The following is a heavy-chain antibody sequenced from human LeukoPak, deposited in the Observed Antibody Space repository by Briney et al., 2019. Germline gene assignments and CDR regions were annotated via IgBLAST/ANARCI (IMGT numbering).Heavy chain of an antibody. J-gene: IGHJ3*01. V-gene: IGHV4-59*08. Sequence: SETLSLTCTVSGGSISGTYYWSWIRQPPGKGLEWIGYIYYTGTTDSNPSLKSRVTISLDTSKNQFSLDLSSVTAADTAVYYCARRWVYDKRAFDAWGQGTMVTVSS. D-gene: IGHD3-16*01. CDR3: ARRWVYDKRAFDA. CDR1: GGSISGTYY. CDR2: IYYTGTT.